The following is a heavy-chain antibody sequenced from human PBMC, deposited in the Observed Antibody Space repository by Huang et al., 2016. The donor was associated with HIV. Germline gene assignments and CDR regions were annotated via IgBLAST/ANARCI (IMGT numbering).Heavy chain of an antibody. CDR1: GFTFSSDW. J-gene: IGHJ3*02. CDR2: IKSDGRRT. V-gene: IGHV3-74*01. D-gene: IGHD3-22*01. CDR3: ARTYYYDSSGVDPRRAFDI. Sequence: EVQLEESGGGLVQPGVSLRLSCVASGFTFSSDWMHWVRQDPGKGLVWVSLIKSDGRRTSYADSVKVRFTISRDNAKNTLYLQMNSLRAEDTAVYYCARTYYYDSSGVDPRRAFDIWGQGTMVTVSS.